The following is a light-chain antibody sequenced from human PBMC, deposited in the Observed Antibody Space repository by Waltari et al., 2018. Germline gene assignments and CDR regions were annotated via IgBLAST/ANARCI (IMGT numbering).Light chain of an antibody. J-gene: IGLJ1*01. CDR3: CSYAVGAIYV. CDR2: EGS. CDR1: SSYVGSYNL. V-gene: IGLV2-23*01. Sequence: QSALTQPASVSGSPGQSITISCTGTSSYVGSYNLVPCYQQHPGKAPKLMIYEGSNRPSGISHRFSGSKSGNTASLTISGLQAEDEADYYCCSYAVGAIYVFGTGTKVTVL.